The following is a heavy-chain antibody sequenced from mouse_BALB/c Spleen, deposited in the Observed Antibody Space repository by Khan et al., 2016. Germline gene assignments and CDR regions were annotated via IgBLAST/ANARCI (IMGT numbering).Heavy chain of an antibody. V-gene: IGHV2-6-7*01. CDR2: IWGDGST. Sequence: QVQLKQSGPGLVEPSQSLSITCTVSGFSIIAYGVNWVRQPPGKGLEWLGMIWGDGSTDYNSALTSRLNITKDNSKSQVFLKMNSLQTDDTAKYYCARDGWGYYAMDYWGQGTSVTVSS. J-gene: IGHJ4*01. CDR1: GFSIIAYG. D-gene: IGHD2-2*01. CDR3: ARDGWGYYAMDY.